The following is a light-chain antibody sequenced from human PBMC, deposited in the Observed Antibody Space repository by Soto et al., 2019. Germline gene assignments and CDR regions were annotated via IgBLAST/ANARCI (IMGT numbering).Light chain of an antibody. CDR1: QSISNNY. CDR2: RVY. Sequence: EIVLTQSRGTVSLSPGERASLSCRASQSISNNYLTWYQQKPGQAPRLLIYRVYNRATGIPDRFSGSGSGTDITLTISRLEPEDFAVYFCQQHGSSPWTFGQGTKVEIK. V-gene: IGKV3-20*01. J-gene: IGKJ1*01. CDR3: QQHGSSPWT.